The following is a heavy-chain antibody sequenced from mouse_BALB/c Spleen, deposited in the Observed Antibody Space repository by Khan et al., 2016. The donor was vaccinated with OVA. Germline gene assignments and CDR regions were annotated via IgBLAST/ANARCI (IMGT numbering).Heavy chain of an antibody. Sequence: EVQLQESGPDLVKPYQSLSLTCTVTGYSITSGYSWHWIRQFPGNKLEWMGYIHYSGYTHYNPSLKSRISITRDTSKNQIFLQLNSVTTEDTATFYCARWGDYEAFTYGGQGTRVTGAA. V-gene: IGHV3-1*02. D-gene: IGHD2-4*01. J-gene: IGHJ3*01. CDR2: IHYSGYT. CDR3: ARWGDYEAFTY. CDR1: GYSITSGYS.